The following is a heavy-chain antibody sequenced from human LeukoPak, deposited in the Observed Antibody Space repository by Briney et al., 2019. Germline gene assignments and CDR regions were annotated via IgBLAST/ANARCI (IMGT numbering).Heavy chain of an antibody. J-gene: IGHJ6*03. Sequence: SETLSLTCTVSGGSISNYYWSWIRQPPGKGLEWIGYIYYSGSTNYNPSLKSRVTISVDTSKNQFSLKLSSVTAADTAVYYCARAAYYYGSGSYYNRMEPYYYMDVWGKGTTVTVSS. D-gene: IGHD3-10*01. CDR3: ARAAYYYGSGSYYNRMEPYYYMDV. CDR2: IYYSGST. CDR1: GGSISNYY. V-gene: IGHV4-59*12.